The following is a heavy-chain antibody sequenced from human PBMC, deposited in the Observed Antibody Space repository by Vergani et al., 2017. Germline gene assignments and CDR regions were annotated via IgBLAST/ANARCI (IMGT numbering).Heavy chain of an antibody. Sequence: QVQLQQWGAGLLKPSETLSLTCAVYGGSFSGYYWSWIRQPPGKGLEWIGEINHSGNTNYNLSLKSRVTISVDTSKNQFSLKLSSVTAADTAVYYCARRYSSGCLGYWGQGTLVTVSS. CDR3: ARRYSSGCLGY. D-gene: IGHD6-19*01. CDR1: GGSFSGYY. V-gene: IGHV4-34*01. CDR2: INHSGNT. J-gene: IGHJ4*02.